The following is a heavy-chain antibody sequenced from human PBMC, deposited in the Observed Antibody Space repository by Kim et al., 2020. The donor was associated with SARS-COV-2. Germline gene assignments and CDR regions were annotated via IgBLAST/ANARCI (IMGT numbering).Heavy chain of an antibody. V-gene: IGHV3-33*06. D-gene: IGHD2-2*01. J-gene: IGHJ4*02. Sequence: YADSQKGRFTNSKDNSKTTLYLQMNSLRAEDTAVYYCAKGMGAMPDDYWGQGTLVTVSS. CDR3: AKGMGAMPDDY.